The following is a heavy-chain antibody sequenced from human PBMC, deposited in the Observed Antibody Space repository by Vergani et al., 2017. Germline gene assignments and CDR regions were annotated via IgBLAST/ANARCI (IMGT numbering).Heavy chain of an antibody. CDR1: GSTVSGNY. CDR2: IYSGDET. CDR3: ARGNYYGSGTYADP. J-gene: IGHJ5*02. D-gene: IGHD3-10*01. V-gene: IGHV3-66*02. Sequence: EVHLAESGGGFVKPGGSLRLSCAASGSTVSGNYMTWVRQAPGKGLEWVSHIYSGDETYYADSVKGRVTISRDTSKNTLHLQINNLRVEDTAVYYCARGNYYGSGTYADPWGQGTLVTVSS.